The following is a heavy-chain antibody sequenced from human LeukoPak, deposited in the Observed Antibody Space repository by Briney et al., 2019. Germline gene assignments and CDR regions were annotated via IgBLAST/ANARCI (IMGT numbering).Heavy chain of an antibody. CDR3: ARTSADQLRRAGFDP. J-gene: IGHJ5*02. CDR2: INHSGST. Sequence: SETLSLTCAVYGGSFSGYYWSWIRQPPGKGLEWIGEINHSGSTNYNPSFKSRVTISVDTSKNQFSLKLSSVTAADTAVYYCARTSADQLRRAGFDPWGQGTLVTVSS. V-gene: IGHV4-34*01. CDR1: GGSFSGYY. D-gene: IGHD2-2*01.